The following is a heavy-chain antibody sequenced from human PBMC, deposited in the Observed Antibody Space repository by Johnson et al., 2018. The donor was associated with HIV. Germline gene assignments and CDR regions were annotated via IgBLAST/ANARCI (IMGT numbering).Heavy chain of an antibody. J-gene: IGHJ3*02. V-gene: IGHV3-7*01. D-gene: IGHD1-26*01. CDR1: GFTVSSNY. CDR2: IKHDGSEK. Sequence: VQLVESGGGLIQPGGSLRLSCAASGFTVSSNYMSWVRQAPGRGLEWVANIKHDGSEKYYVDSVQGRFTISRDNAKNSLYLQMNSLRAEDTAVYYCARDLGDAVGTTHDAFDIWGQGTTVTVSS. CDR3: ARDLGDAVGTTHDAFDI.